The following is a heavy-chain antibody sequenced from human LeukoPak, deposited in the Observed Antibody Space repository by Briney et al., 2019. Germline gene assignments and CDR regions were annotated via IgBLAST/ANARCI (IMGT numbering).Heavy chain of an antibody. V-gene: IGHV1-2*02. J-gene: IGHJ5*02. CDR1: GYTVTGYY. Sequence: GASVKLSCKASGYTVTGYYMHWGRQSPGQRLEWRGGINPNSGGTNYAQKFQGRVTMTRDTSISTAYMELSRLRSDDTAVYYCARDLTGPLRGNNWFDPWGQGTLVTVSS. CDR3: ARDLTGPLRGNNWFDP. CDR2: INPNSGGT. D-gene: IGHD1-14*01.